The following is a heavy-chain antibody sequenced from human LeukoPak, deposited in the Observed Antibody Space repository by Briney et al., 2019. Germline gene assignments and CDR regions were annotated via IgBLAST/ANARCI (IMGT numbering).Heavy chain of an antibody. CDR2: ISSSSSTI. CDR1: GFTFSSYS. Sequence: PGGSLRLSCAASGFTFSSYSMNWVRQAPGKGLEWVSYISSSSSTIYYADSVKGRFTISRDSAKNSLYLQMNSLRAEDTAVYYCAKDLQGDYYDSSGYYPAFDYWGQGTLVTVSS. CDR3: AKDLQGDYYDSSGYYPAFDY. D-gene: IGHD3-22*01. V-gene: IGHV3-48*01. J-gene: IGHJ4*02.